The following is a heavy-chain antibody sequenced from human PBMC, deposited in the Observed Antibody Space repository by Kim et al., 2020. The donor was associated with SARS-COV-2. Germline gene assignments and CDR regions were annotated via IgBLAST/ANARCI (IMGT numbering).Heavy chain of an antibody. Sequence: GGSLRLSCAASGFTFSSYAMHWVRQAPGKGLEWVAVISYDGSNKYYADSVKGRFTISRDNSKNTLYLQMNSLRAEDTAVYYCARDIPGRYSSSGIDYWGQGTLVTVSS. D-gene: IGHD6-6*01. CDR1: GFTFSSYA. CDR2: ISYDGSNK. V-gene: IGHV3-30-3*01. J-gene: IGHJ4*02. CDR3: ARDIPGRYSSSGIDY.